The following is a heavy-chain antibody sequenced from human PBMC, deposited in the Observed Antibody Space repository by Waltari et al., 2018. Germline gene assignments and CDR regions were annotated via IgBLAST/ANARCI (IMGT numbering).Heavy chain of an antibody. D-gene: IGHD1-26*01. CDR1: GGSLSSSSYY. CDR3: ASVLVGAHSDY. Sequence: QLQLQESGPGLVKPSETLSLTCTVSGGSLSSSSYYWGWIRQPPGKGLEWIGSIYYSGSTYSHPARKSRVTIEVATSKNQCSRKLSAVTAADTAVYYCASVLVGAHSDYWGQGTLVTVSS. J-gene: IGHJ4*02. CDR2: IYYSGST. V-gene: IGHV4-39*07.